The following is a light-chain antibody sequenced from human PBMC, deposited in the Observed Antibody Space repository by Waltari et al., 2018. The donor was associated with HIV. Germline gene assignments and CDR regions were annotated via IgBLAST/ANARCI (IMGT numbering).Light chain of an antibody. V-gene: IGKV3-15*01. CDR3: QQYNNWPIT. CDR1: QSVSSN. Sequence: EIVMTQSPATLSVSPGERATLSCRASQSVSSNLAWYQQKTGQAPRLLIYGASTRATGIPARFSGSGSGTEFTLTISSLQSEDFAVYYCQQYNNWPITFGPGTKVDIK. J-gene: IGKJ3*01. CDR2: GAS.